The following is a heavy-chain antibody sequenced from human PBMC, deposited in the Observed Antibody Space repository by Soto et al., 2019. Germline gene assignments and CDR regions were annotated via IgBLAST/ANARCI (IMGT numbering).Heavy chain of an antibody. CDR1: GGSISSSNW. V-gene: IGHV4-4*02. D-gene: IGHD3-22*01. J-gene: IGHJ4*02. CDR2: IYHSGST. CDR3: ARVASYYDSSGIDY. Sequence: QVQLQESGPGLVKPSGTLSLTCAVSGGSISSSNWWSWVRQPPGKGLEWIGEIYHSGSTNYNPSLKSRVTXXVXKYXNQFSLKLSSVTAADTAVYYCARVASYYDSSGIDYWGQGTLVTVSS.